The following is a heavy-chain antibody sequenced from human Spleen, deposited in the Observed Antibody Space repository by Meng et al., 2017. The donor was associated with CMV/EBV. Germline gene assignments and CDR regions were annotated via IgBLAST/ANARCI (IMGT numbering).Heavy chain of an antibody. CDR3: ARAGGYYDFWSGYYTEYYYYGMDV. V-gene: IGHV3-21*01. CDR1: GFTFSRYK. CDR2: ISSSSDYI. Sequence: GESLKISCATSGFTFSRYKMNWVRQAPGKGLEWVSSISSSSDYIYYADSVKGRFTISRDNAKNSLYLQMNSLRAEDTAVYYCARAGGYYDFWSGYYTEYYYYGMDVWGQGTTVTVSS. J-gene: IGHJ6*02. D-gene: IGHD3-3*01.